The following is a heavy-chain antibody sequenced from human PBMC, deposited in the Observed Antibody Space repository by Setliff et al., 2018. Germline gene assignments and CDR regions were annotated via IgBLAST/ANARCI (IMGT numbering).Heavy chain of an antibody. D-gene: IGHD3-22*01. CDR1: GYTFTSYY. J-gene: IGHJ6*03. V-gene: IGHV1-46*01. Sequence: ASVKVSCKASGYTFTSYYMYWVRQAPDQGFEWMGTINTGGGSASIVDQFQGRVTMTRDTSTSTVFMELSSLRSEDTAVYYCARDRNDNYESSGYYYAGGYMDVWGKGTTVTVSS. CDR3: ARDRNDNYESSGYYYAGGYMDV. CDR2: INTGGGSA.